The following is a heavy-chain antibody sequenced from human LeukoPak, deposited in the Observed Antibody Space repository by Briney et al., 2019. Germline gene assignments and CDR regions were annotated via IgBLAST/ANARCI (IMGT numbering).Heavy chain of an antibody. V-gene: IGHV4-34*01. CDR1: GGSFSGYY. CDR2: INHSGST. CDR3: ARHAYYYGSGSYYPNSRRFDP. Sequence: SETLSLTCAVYGGSFSGYYWSWIRQPPGKGLEWIGEINHSGSTNYNPSLKSRVTISVDTSKNQFSLKLSSVTAADTAVYYCARHAYYYGSGSYYPNSRRFDPWGQGTLVTVSS. D-gene: IGHD3-10*01. J-gene: IGHJ5*02.